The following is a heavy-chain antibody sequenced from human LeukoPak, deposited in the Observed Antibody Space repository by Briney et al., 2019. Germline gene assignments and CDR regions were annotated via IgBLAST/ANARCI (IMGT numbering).Heavy chain of an antibody. CDR2: IRSKANGGTT. D-gene: IGHD3-10*01. V-gene: IGHV3-49*04. CDR1: GFTFCDYT. Sequence: GGSLRLSCSASGFTFCDYTMSWVRQAPGKGLEWVSFIRSKANGGTTESAASVKGRFTASRDDSKSIAYLQMNSLRTEDTAVYYCTRDGPFGSGTTYGPCWGQGTLVTVSS. J-gene: IGHJ4*02. CDR3: TRDGPFGSGTTYGPC.